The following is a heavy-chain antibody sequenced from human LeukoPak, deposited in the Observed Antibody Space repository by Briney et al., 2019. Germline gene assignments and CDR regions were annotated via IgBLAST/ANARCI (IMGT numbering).Heavy chain of an antibody. V-gene: IGHV3-7*01. CDR2: IKQDGSEK. D-gene: IGHD1-26*01. CDR1: GFTFSNYW. Sequence: PGGSLRLSCVASGFTFSNYWMSWVRQAPGKVLEWVANIKQDGSEKYYVDSVKGRFTISRDNAKNSLSLQMNSLRAEDTAVYYCASQGATESHYRAFHIWGQGTMVTVSS. CDR3: ASQGATESHYRAFHI. J-gene: IGHJ3*02.